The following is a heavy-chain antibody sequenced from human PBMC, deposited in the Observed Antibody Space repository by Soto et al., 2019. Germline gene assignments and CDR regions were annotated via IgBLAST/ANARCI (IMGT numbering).Heavy chain of an antibody. Sequence: PGGSLRLSCAAFGFRFSSFWMSWVRQAPGKGLEWVANIKEDGSEKYYVDSVKGRFSISRDNAKNSLYLQMNSLRAEDTAVYYCARVGAPGGYYYYFDYWGRGTQVTVSS. V-gene: IGHV3-7*01. CDR2: IKEDGSEK. D-gene: IGHD3-22*01. CDR3: ARVGAPGGYYYYFDY. J-gene: IGHJ4*02. CDR1: GFRFSSFW.